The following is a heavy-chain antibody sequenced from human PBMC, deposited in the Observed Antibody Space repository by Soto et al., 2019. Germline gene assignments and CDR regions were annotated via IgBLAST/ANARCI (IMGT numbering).Heavy chain of an antibody. D-gene: IGHD3-22*01. CDR2: INPSGGST. Sequence: ASVKVSCKASGYTFTSYYMHWVRQAPGQGLEWMGIINPSGGSTSYAQKFQGRVTMTRDTSTSTVYMELSSLRSEDTAVYYCARDKLGYYYDSSGYFERKNWFNPWGQGTLVTVSS. CDR1: GYTFTSYY. V-gene: IGHV1-46*01. CDR3: ARDKLGYYYDSSGYFERKNWFNP. J-gene: IGHJ5*02.